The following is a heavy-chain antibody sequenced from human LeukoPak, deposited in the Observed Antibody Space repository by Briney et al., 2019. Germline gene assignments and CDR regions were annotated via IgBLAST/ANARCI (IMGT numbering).Heavy chain of an antibody. CDR2: IIPILGIA. V-gene: IGHV1-69*02. CDR1: GGTFSSYT. J-gene: IGHJ4*02. D-gene: IGHD3-22*01. Sequence: GSSVKVSCKASGGTFSSYTISWVRQAPGQGLEWMGRIIPILGIANYAQKFQGRVTITADKSTSTAYMELSSLRSEDTAVYYCASAPYYDSSGYYSPLDYWGQGTLVTVSS. CDR3: ASAPYYDSSGYYSPLDY.